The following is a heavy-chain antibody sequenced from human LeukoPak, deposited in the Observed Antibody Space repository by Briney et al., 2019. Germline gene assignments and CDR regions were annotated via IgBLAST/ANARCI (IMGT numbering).Heavy chain of an antibody. CDR2: INTNTGNP. Sequence: APVKVSCKASGYTFTSYAMNWVRQAPGQGLEWMGWINTNTGNPTYAQGFTGRFVFSLDTSVSTAYLQISSLKAEDTAVYYCARESRAYGDSDYYYYMDVWGKGTTVTVSS. CDR1: GYTFTSYA. CDR3: ARESRAYGDSDYYYYMDV. J-gene: IGHJ6*03. D-gene: IGHD4-17*01. V-gene: IGHV7-4-1*02.